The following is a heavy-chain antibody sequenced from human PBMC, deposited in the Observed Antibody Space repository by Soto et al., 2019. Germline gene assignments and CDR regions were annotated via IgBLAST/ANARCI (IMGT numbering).Heavy chain of an antibody. CDR3: VKDKKYDILSAWDALDI. D-gene: IGHD3-9*01. J-gene: IGHJ3*02. CDR1: GFTFNNYA. V-gene: IGHV3-23*01. CDR2: ISGGGGGT. Sequence: GGSLRLSCAASGFTFNNYAMTWVRRAPGKGLEWVAAISGGGGGTYYADPVKGRFTISRDNSKNTLHLQMNNLRAEDTAIYYCVKDKKYDILSAWDALDIWGHGTLVTVSS.